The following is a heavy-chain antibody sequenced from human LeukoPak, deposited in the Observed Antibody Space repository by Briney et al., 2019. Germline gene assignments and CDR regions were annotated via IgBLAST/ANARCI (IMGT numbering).Heavy chain of an antibody. D-gene: IGHD2-15*01. V-gene: IGHV3-48*03. Sequence: LSGGSLRLSCAASGFTFSDYEMNWVRQAPGKGLELISYLSGSGATLYYADPVKGRFTISRDNAKNSLYLQMSSLRAEDTAVYYCARGRWFSQARSKYDGMDVWGQGTTVTVSS. J-gene: IGHJ6*02. CDR1: GFTFSDYE. CDR3: ARGRWFSQARSKYDGMDV. CDR2: LSGSGATL.